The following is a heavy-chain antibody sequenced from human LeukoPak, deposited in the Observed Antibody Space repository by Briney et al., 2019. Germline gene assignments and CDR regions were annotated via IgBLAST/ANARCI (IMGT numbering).Heavy chain of an antibody. D-gene: IGHD3-10*01. J-gene: IGHJ1*01. CDR2: ISGSGGST. Sequence: GRSLRLSCAASGFAFSSYAMSWVRQAPGKGLERVSAISGSGGSTYYADSVKGRFTISRDNSKNTLYLQMNSLRAEDTAVYYCAKARPPPAYGSGEHWGQGTLVTVSS. V-gene: IGHV3-23*01. CDR3: AKARPPPAYGSGEH. CDR1: GFAFSSYA.